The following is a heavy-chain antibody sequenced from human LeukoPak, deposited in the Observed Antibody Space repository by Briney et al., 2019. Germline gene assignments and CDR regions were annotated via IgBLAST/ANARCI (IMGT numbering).Heavy chain of an antibody. Sequence: ASVKVSCKASGYTFTSSGISWVRQAPGQGVEWMGWISAYNGNTNYPQKIQGRVTMTTDTSTSTAYMELRSLRSDDTAVYYCARLNYVLENWFDPWGQGTLVTVSS. J-gene: IGHJ5*02. CDR1: GYTFTSSG. CDR2: ISAYNGNT. V-gene: IGHV1-18*01. CDR3: ARLNYVLENWFDP. D-gene: IGHD3-16*01.